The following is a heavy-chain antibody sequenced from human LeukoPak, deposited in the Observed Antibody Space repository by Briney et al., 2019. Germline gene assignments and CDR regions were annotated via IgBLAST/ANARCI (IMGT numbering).Heavy chain of an antibody. CDR1: GFTFSSYE. V-gene: IGHV3-48*03. Sequence: GGSLRLSCAASGFTFSSYEMNWVRQAPGKGLEWVSYISSSGTTTYYADSVKGRSTISRDNAKNSLYLQMNSLRVEDTAVYYCARRPPLWGRGTTVTVSS. CDR2: ISSSGTTT. CDR3: ARRPPL. J-gene: IGHJ6*02.